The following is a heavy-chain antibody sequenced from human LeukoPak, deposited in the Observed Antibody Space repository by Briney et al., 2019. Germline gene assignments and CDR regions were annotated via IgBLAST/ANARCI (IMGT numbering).Heavy chain of an antibody. J-gene: IGHJ4*02. CDR3: ARHRGYGGIFGY. CDR2: IYSSGST. V-gene: IGHV4-59*13. Sequence: SETLSLTCTVSGGSISSYYWSWIRQPPGKGLEWIGYIYSSGSTKYSPSLKSRVAISLDTSKNDFSLRLSSVTAADTAVYYCARHRGYGGIFGYWGRGTLVTVYS. D-gene: IGHD4-23*01. CDR1: GGSISSYY.